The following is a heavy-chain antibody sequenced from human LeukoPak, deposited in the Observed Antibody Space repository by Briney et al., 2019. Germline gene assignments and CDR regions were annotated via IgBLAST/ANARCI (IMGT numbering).Heavy chain of an antibody. CDR1: GFTFDDYG. V-gene: IGHV3-15*01. CDR3: TTDRGIGYYDSPGAFDY. CDR2: IKSKTDGGTT. Sequence: GGSLRLSCAASGFTFDDYGMTWVRQAPGKGLEWVGRIKSKTDGGTTDYAAPVKGRFTISRDDSKNTLYLQMNSLKTEDTAVYYCTTDRGIGYYDSPGAFDYWGQGTLVTVSS. J-gene: IGHJ4*02. D-gene: IGHD3-22*01.